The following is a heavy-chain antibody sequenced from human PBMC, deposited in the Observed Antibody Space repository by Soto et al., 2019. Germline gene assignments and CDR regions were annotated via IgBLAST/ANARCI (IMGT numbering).Heavy chain of an antibody. CDR3: ARHLTYCSAGSCYSDFPYYGMDV. CDR1: GGSISSSSYY. CDR2: IFYSGST. D-gene: IGHD2-15*01. J-gene: IGHJ6*02. Sequence: QLQLQESGPGLVKPSETLSLTCTVSGGSISSSSYYWGWIRQPPGKGLEWIGSIFYSGSTYYNPXLNSRVTISVDXSXHEXSLKLSSVTAADTAVYYCARHLTYCSAGSCYSDFPYYGMDVWGQGTTVTVSS. V-gene: IGHV4-39*01.